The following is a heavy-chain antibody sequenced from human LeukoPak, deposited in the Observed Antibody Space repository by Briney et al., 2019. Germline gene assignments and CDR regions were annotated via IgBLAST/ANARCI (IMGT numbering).Heavy chain of an antibody. CDR2: LTTAGAT. V-gene: IGHV3-66*01. CDR3: ATRGLSGYYYGMDV. Sequence: GGSLRLSCAASGFTVSRNYMSWARLAPGKGLEWVSILTTAGATHYATSVKGRFTISRDNSKNTVYPQMNSLRAEDTAVYYCATRGLSGYYYGMDVWGQGTTVTVTS. CDR1: GFTVSRNY. D-gene: IGHD3/OR15-3a*01. J-gene: IGHJ6*02.